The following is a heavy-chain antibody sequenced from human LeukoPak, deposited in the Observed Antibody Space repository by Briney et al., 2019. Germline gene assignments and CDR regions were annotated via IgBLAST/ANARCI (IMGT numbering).Heavy chain of an antibody. D-gene: IGHD4-17*01. V-gene: IGHV3-23*01. CDR3: AKDGSDYGDYGSQYYYYGMDV. CDR2: ISGSGGST. J-gene: IGHJ6*02. Sequence: GGSLRLSCAASGFTFSSYAMSWVRQAPGKGLEWVSAISGSGGSTYYADSVKGRFTISRDNSKNTLYLQMNSLRAEDTAVYYCAKDGSDYGDYGSQYYYYGMDVWGQGTTVTVSS. CDR1: GFTFSSYA.